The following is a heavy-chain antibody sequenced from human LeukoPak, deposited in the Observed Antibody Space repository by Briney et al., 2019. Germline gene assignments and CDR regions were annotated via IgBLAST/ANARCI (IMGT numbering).Heavy chain of an antibody. Sequence: SETLSLTCTVSGDAITSDKYYWGWIRQPPGKGLEWIGNIHHSGSTYYSPSLKSRVTISVDTSKNQFSLKLSSVTAADTAVYYCARHPASIAVIDYWGQGTLVTVSS. CDR1: GDAITSDKYY. CDR3: ARHPASIAVIDY. CDR2: IHHSGST. V-gene: IGHV4-39*01. J-gene: IGHJ4*02. D-gene: IGHD6-19*01.